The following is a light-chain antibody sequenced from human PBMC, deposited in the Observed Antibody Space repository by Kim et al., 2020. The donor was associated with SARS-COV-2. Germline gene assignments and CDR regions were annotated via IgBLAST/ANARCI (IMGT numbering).Light chain of an antibody. Sequence: RQTATRTCPGNSNNVGNQGAAWLQQHQGHPPKLLSYRNNNRPSGVSERLSASRSGNTASLTITGLQPEDEADYYCSTWDSSLNEWVFGGGTQLTVL. CDR1: SNNVGNQG. V-gene: IGLV10-54*01. CDR3: STWDSSLNEWV. CDR2: RNN. J-gene: IGLJ3*02.